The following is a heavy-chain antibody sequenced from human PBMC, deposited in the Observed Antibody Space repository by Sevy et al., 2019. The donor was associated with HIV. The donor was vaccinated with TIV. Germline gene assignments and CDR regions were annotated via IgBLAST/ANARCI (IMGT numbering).Heavy chain of an antibody. V-gene: IGHV3-23*01. CDR1: GFTFYNYA. Sequence: GGSLRLSCAASGFTFYNYAMNWVRQAPGKGLEWVSTIFRSGETTYYADSVKARFTISRDNSKNTLYLQMNSLRTEDPALYYCAGARYDSSGSFDAFDIWGQGTMVTVSS. CDR3: AGARYDSSGSFDAFDI. J-gene: IGHJ3*02. D-gene: IGHD3-22*01. CDR2: IFRSGETT.